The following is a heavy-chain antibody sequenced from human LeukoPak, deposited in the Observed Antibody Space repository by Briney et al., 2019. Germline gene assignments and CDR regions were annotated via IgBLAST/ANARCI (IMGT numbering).Heavy chain of an antibody. Sequence: PSETLSLTCTVSGGSISSGDYYWSWIRQPPGKGLEWIGYIYYSGSTYYNPSLKSRVTISVDTSKNQFSLKLSSVTAADTAVYYCARYCGGDCPDYYYYGMDVWGQGTTVTVSS. CDR2: IYYSGST. V-gene: IGHV4-30-4*01. D-gene: IGHD2-21*02. CDR3: ARYCGGDCPDYYYYGMDV. J-gene: IGHJ6*02. CDR1: GGSISSGDYY.